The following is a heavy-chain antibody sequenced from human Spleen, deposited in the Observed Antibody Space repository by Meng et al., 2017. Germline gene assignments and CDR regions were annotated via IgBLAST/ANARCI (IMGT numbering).Heavy chain of an antibody. Sequence: HVQLQQWGAGLLKASEPLSLTCVVSGGSFSDYYWSWIRQPPGKGLEWIGEINHSGSTNYNPSLESRAAISVDTSQNNLSLKLSSVTAADSAVYYCARGPTTMAHDFDYWGQGTLVTVSS. D-gene: IGHD4-11*01. CDR2: INHSGST. CDR1: GGSFSDYY. J-gene: IGHJ4*02. V-gene: IGHV4-34*01. CDR3: ARGPTTMAHDFDY.